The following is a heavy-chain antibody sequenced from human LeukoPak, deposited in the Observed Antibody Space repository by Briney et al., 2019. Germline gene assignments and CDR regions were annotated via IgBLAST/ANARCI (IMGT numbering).Heavy chain of an antibody. CDR2: IIPIFGTA. CDR3: ARVPYYYGSGSYYFMDY. Sequence: SVNVSCKASGGTFSSYAISWVRQAPGQGLEWMGGIIPIFGTANYAQKFQGRVTITADESTSTAYMELSSLRSEDTAVYYCARVPYYYGSGSYYFMDYWGQGTLVTVSS. J-gene: IGHJ4*02. CDR1: GGTFSSYA. D-gene: IGHD3-10*01. V-gene: IGHV1-69*13.